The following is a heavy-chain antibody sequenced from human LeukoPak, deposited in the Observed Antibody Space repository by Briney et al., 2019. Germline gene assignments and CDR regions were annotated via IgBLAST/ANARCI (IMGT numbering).Heavy chain of an antibody. CDR3: ARDNFGLTDNSGLDY. CDR1: GDSISSGSHY. J-gene: IGHJ4*02. Sequence: SETLSLTCTVSGDSISSGSHYWSWIRQPAGKGLEWIGRIYTSGRTNYNPSLKSRVTISVDTSKNQFSLKLSSVTAADTAVYYCARDNFGLTDNSGLDYWGQGTLVTVSS. CDR2: IYTSGRT. D-gene: IGHD3-22*01. V-gene: IGHV4-61*02.